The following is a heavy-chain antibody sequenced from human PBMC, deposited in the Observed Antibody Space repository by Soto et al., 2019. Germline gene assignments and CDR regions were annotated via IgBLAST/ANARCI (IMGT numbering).Heavy chain of an antibody. CDR2: IWFDGSNK. CDR3: AKDRLGGRDQYYFYSGMDV. D-gene: IGHD2-15*01. CDR1: GFTFRTYG. J-gene: IGHJ6*02. Sequence: QLVESGGGVVQPGRSLTLSCAASGFTFRTYGMHWVRQAPGKGLEWVAVIWFDGSNKYYADSVKGRFTISRDNSKNTLFLQMNSLRAEDTAVYYCAKDRLGGRDQYYFYSGMDVWGQGTTFTVSS. V-gene: IGHV3-33*06.